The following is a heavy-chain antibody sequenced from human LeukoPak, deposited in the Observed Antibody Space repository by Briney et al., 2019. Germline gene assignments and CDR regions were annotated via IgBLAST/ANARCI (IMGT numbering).Heavy chain of an antibody. Sequence: GGSLRLSCEVSGFTFSAYGIHCIRQSPGKGLEWVAFVRYAGRDKFYAASVRGRFIFSKDNSRTTFQLQMNSLRSEDTAVYFCARGGARDIWYFAYRGQGIRVTVSS. CDR2: VRYAGRDK. J-gene: IGHJ4*02. V-gene: IGHV3-30*02. CDR3: ARGGARDIWYFAY. D-gene: IGHD2-21*01. CDR1: GFTFSAYG.